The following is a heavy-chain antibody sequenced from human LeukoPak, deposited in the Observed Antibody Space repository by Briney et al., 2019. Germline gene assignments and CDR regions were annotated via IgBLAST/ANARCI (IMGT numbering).Heavy chain of an antibody. CDR1: GYTFTGYY. J-gene: IGHJ5*02. Sequence: GASVKVSCKASGYTFTGYYMHWVRQAPGQGLEWMGWINPNSGGTNYAQKFQGRVTMTRDTSISTAYMELSSLRSDDTAVYYCARGEVMITFGGVIEPDVDWFDPWGQGTLATVSS. D-gene: IGHD3-16*02. CDR3: ARGEVMITFGGVIEPDVDWFDP. V-gene: IGHV1-2*02. CDR2: INPNSGGT.